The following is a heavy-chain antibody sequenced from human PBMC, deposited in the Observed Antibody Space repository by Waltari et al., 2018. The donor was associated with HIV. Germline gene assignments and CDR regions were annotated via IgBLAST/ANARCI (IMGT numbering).Heavy chain of an antibody. Sequence: EVQLVESGGGLVQPGGSLRLSCAASGFTFSNYWMSWVRQAPGKGLEWVANIKQDGSEKKYVDSVNGRFTISRDNAKNSLYLQMNSLSAEDTAVYYCARVRYYYESSGYRWFDPWGQGTLVTVSS. J-gene: IGHJ5*02. CDR2: IKQDGSEK. D-gene: IGHD3-22*01. V-gene: IGHV3-7*03. CDR1: GFTFSNYW. CDR3: ARVRYYYESSGYRWFDP.